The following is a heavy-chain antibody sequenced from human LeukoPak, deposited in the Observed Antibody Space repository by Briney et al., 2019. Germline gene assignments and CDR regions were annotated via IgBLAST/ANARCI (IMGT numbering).Heavy chain of an antibody. Sequence: SETQSLNCTVSGVSVRSADYYWSWIRQTPEKGLEWIGYMYHTGSFTYNPSLKSRVSISLDTSKNDFSLRLSFVTAADTAVYYCARGITSVDYWGQGTLVTVSS. J-gene: IGHJ4*02. CDR2: MYHTGSF. CDR1: GVSVRSADYY. V-gene: IGHV4-61*03. CDR3: ARGITSVDY. D-gene: IGHD3-3*01.